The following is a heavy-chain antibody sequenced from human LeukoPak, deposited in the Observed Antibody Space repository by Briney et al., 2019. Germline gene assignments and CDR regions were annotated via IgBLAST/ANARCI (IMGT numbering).Heavy chain of an antibody. V-gene: IGHV4-34*01. Sequence: TSETLSLTCAVYGGSFSGYYWSWIRQPPGKGLEWIGEINHSGSTNYNPSLKSRATISVDTSKNQFSLKLSSVTAADTAVYYCARLRYYDSSGYSVGRYYYYYYGMDVWGQGTTVTVSS. CDR1: GGSFSGYY. CDR3: ARLRYYDSSGYSVGRYYYYYYGMDV. J-gene: IGHJ6*02. D-gene: IGHD3-22*01. CDR2: INHSGST.